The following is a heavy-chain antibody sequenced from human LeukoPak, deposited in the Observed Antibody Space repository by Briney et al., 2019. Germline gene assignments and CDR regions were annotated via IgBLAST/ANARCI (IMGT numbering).Heavy chain of an antibody. CDR1: GVSLSGYS. CDR2: IKYTGGT. Sequence: SETLSLTCAVSGVSLSGYSWSWIRQPPGKGLEWIGEIKYTGGTNYNPALKSRVTISLDTHKNQLSLRLSAVYSAETPVYYCAREYSTSSTAFDIWGQGTMVTVSS. CDR3: AREYSTSSTAFDI. D-gene: IGHD6-6*01. J-gene: IGHJ3*02. V-gene: IGHV4-34*01.